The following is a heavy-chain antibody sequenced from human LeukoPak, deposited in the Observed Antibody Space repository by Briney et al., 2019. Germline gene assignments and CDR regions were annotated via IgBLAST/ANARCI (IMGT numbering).Heavy chain of an antibody. CDR1: GFTFSSYA. Sequence: PGGSLRLSCAASGFTFSSYAMHWVRQAPGKGLGWVGVIGNDGSNQYYADSVKGQFTISRDNSKNTLYLQMNSLRAEDTAVYYCAKGGGLRYCSGGSCYGVYWGQGTLVTVSS. J-gene: IGHJ4*02. CDR2: IGNDGSNQ. V-gene: IGHV3-30*04. CDR3: AKGGGLRYCSGGSCYGVY. D-gene: IGHD2-15*01.